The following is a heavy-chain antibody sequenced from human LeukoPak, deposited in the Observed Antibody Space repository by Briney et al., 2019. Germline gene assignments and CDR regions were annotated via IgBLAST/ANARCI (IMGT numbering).Heavy chain of an antibody. V-gene: IGHV4-39*01. CDR2: IYYSGST. Sequence: SETLSLTCTVSSGSISSSSYYWGWIRQPPGKGLEWIGSIYYSGSTYYNPSLKSRVTISVDTSKNQFSLKLSSVTAADPAVYYCASQLVIPYFDYWGHGTRVTVSS. CDR1: SGSISSSSYY. CDR3: ASQLVIPYFDY. J-gene: IGHJ4*01. D-gene: IGHD2-21*01.